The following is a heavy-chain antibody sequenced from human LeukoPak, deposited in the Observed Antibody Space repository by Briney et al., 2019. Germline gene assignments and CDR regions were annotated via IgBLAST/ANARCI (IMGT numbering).Heavy chain of an antibody. J-gene: IGHJ4*02. Sequence: GASVKVSCKASGYTFTSYGISWVRQAPGQGLEWMGWISAYNGNTNYAQKLQGRVTMTTDTSTSTAYMELRSLRSDDTAVYYRARDSDYGDPGYYFDYWGQGTLVTVSS. V-gene: IGHV1-18*01. CDR3: ARDSDYGDPGYYFDY. CDR2: ISAYNGNT. D-gene: IGHD4-17*01. CDR1: GYTFTSYG.